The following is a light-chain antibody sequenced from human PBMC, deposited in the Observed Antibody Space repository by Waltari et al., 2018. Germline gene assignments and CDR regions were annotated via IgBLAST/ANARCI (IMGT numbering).Light chain of an antibody. V-gene: IGLV4-69*01. CDR2: LNSDGSH. J-gene: IGLJ2*01. CDR3: QTWGTGIYVV. CDR1: RGHSSYA. Sequence: QLVLTQSASASASLGASVKLTCTLSRGHSSYASAWPQQQPEKGPRYLMKLNSDGSHSKGDGIPDCFSGSSSGAERYLTISSLQSEDEADYYCQTWGTGIYVVFGGGTKLTVL.